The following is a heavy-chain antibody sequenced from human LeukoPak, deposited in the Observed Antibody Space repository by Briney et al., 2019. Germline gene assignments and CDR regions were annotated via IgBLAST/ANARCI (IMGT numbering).Heavy chain of an antibody. D-gene: IGHD2-15*01. Sequence: SETLSLTCAVSGGSISSSNWWSWVRQPPGKGLEWVGEIYHSGSTNYNPSLKSRVTISVDKSKNQFSLKLSSVTAADTAVYYCASVYCSGGSCYRGPYYFQHWGQGTLVTVSS. CDR3: ASVYCSGGSCYRGPYYFQH. CDR2: IYHSGST. CDR1: GGSISSSNW. V-gene: IGHV4-4*02. J-gene: IGHJ1*01.